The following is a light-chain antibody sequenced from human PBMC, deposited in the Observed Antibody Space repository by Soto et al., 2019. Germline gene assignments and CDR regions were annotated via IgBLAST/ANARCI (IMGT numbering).Light chain of an antibody. CDR3: QQRYNWPPIT. V-gene: IGKV3-11*01. CDR1: QSVSSN. Sequence: EIVLTKSPDTLSLSPGERVTLSCRASQSVSSNLAWYQQKPGQAPRLLIYDASNRATGIPARFSGSGSGTDFTLTISSLEPEDFAVYYCQQRYNWPPITFGQGTRLEIK. J-gene: IGKJ5*01. CDR2: DAS.